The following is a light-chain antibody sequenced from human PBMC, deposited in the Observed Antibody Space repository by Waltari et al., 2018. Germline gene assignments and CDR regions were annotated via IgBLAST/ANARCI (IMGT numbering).Light chain of an antibody. J-gene: IGLJ3*02. V-gene: IGLV1-44*01. Sequence: QSVLTQPPSASGTHGQRVTISCSGSASNIGGNLVNWYQQLPGKAPKLIIYRSDQRPSGVPDRFSASKTGTSASLAISGLQSEDEADYFCASWDDSLNGHWVFGGGTKVTVL. CDR1: ASNIGGNL. CDR2: RSD. CDR3: ASWDDSLNGHWV.